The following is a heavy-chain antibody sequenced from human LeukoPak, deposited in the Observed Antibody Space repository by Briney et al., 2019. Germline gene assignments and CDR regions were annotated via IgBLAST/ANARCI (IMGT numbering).Heavy chain of an antibody. CDR3: ARGRYRHFDY. J-gene: IGHJ4*02. CDR1: GGSVSSGSYY. D-gene: IGHD5-18*01. V-gene: IGHV4-39*07. Sequence: ASETLSLTCTVSGGSVSSGSYYWSWIRQPPGKGLEWIGEINHSGSTNYNPSLKSRVTISVDTSKNQFSLKLSSVTAADTAVYYCARGRYRHFDYWGQGTLVTVSS. CDR2: INHSGST.